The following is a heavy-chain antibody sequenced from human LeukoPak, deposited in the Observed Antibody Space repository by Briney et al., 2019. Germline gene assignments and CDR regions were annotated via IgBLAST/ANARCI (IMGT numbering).Heavy chain of an antibody. CDR1: GYTFTSYD. Sequence: ASVKVSCKASGYTFTSYDISWVRQAPGQGLEWMGWINPNTGGTNYAQNFQGRVTMTRDTSISTAYMELSSLTSDDTAVYYCARDQSEDFINWFDPWGQGTLVTVSS. J-gene: IGHJ5*02. CDR3: ARDQSEDFINWFDP. D-gene: IGHD2/OR15-2a*01. CDR2: INPNTGGT. V-gene: IGHV1-2*02.